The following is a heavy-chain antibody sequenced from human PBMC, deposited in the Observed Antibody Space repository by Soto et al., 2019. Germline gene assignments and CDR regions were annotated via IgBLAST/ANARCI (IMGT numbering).Heavy chain of an antibody. V-gene: IGHV3-23*01. D-gene: IGHD6-13*01. CDR3: AKAFRVGDSSSSYWHFDY. CDR1: GFTFSTYA. Sequence: GGSLRLSCAASGFTFSTYAMTWVRQAPGKGLEWVSGVRGGAVNTFYADSVKGRFTISRDTSRNTLFLQMSSLRAEDTAVYYCAKAFRVGDSSSSYWHFDYWGQGTLVTVSS. J-gene: IGHJ4*02. CDR2: VRGGAVNT.